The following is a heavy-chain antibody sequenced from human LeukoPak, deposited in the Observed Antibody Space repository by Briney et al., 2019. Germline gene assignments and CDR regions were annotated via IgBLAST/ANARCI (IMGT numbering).Heavy chain of an antibody. V-gene: IGHV4-4*07. CDR2: IYTSGST. D-gene: IGHD5-12*01. CDR1: GGSISSYY. J-gene: IGHJ4*02. Sequence: SETLSLTCTVSGGSISSYYCNWIRQPAGKGLEWIGRIYTSGSTNYNPSLKSRVTVSVDTSKNQFSLKLSSLTAADTAVYYCTIEIPYSGYPYWGQGTLVTVSS. CDR3: TIEIPYSGYPY.